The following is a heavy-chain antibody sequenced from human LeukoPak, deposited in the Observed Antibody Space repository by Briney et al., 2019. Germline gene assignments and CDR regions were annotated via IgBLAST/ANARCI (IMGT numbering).Heavy chain of an antibody. CDR2: IKSKTDGGTT. V-gene: IGHV3-15*01. Sequence: GSLRLSCAASGFTFSNTWMSWVRQAPGKGLEWVGRIKSKTDGGTTDYAAPVKGRFTISRDDSKNTLYLQMNSLKTEDTAMYYCTTDLGIWYSSGDSYPYWGQGTLVTVSS. CDR1: GFTFSNTW. CDR3: TTDLGIWYSSGDSYPY. D-gene: IGHD6-19*01. J-gene: IGHJ4*02.